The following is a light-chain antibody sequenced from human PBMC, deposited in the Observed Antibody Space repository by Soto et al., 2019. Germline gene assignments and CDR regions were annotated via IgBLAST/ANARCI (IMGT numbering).Light chain of an antibody. Sequence: EIVLTQSPGTPSLSPGERATLSCRASQSFSSNYLAWYQQKPGQAPRLLIYGASSRATGIPDRFSGSGSATDFTLTISRLEPEDSAIYYCQQYGSWTFGQGTKVEIK. CDR3: QQYGSWT. J-gene: IGKJ1*01. V-gene: IGKV3-20*01. CDR2: GAS. CDR1: QSFSSNY.